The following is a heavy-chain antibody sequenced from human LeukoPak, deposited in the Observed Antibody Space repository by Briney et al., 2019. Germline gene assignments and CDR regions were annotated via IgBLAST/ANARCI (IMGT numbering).Heavy chain of an antibody. CDR1: GFTFSSYG. CDR2: ISYDGSNK. Sequence: PGGSLRLSCAASGFTFSSYGMHWVRQGPGKGLEWVAVISYDGSNKYYADSVKGRFTISRDNSKNTLYLQMNSLRAEDTAVYYCAKDYAYYYVDYYYGMDVWGKGTTVTVSS. V-gene: IGHV3-30*18. J-gene: IGHJ6*04. CDR3: AKDYAYYYVDYYYGMDV. D-gene: IGHD3-10*02.